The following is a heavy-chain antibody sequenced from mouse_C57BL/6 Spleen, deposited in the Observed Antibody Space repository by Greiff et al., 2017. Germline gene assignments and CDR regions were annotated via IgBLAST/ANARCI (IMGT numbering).Heavy chain of an antibody. V-gene: IGHV14-4*01. CDR2: SDPENGDT. CDR1: GFNIKDDY. CDR3: IYLIRGFAY. Sequence: VQLQQSGAELVRPGASVKLSCTASGFNIKDDYMHWVKQRPEQGLEWIGWSDPENGDTESASKFQGKATITADTSSNTAYLQLSSLTSEDTAVYYCIYLIRGFAYWGQGTLVTVSA. J-gene: IGHJ3*01. D-gene: IGHD5-5*01.